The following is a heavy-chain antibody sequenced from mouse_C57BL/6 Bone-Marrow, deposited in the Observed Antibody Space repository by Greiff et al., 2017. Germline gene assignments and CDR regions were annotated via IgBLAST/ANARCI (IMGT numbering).Heavy chain of an antibody. D-gene: IGHD1-1*01. V-gene: IGHV1-81*01. CDR3: ARWGDGSSYVWYFDV. CDR1: GYTFTSYG. Sequence: VQLQQSGAELARPGASVKLSCKASGYTFTSYGISWVKQRTGQGLEWIGEIYPRSGNTYYNEKFKGKATLTADKSSSTAYMELRSLTSEDSAVYFCARWGDGSSYVWYFDVWGTGTTVTVSS. J-gene: IGHJ1*03. CDR2: IYPRSGNT.